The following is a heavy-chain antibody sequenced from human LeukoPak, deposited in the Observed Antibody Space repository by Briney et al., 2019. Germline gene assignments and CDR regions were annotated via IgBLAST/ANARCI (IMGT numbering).Heavy chain of an antibody. V-gene: IGHV4-59*08. CDR2: IYYSGST. J-gene: IGHJ6*02. Sequence: SETLSLTCTVSGGSISSYYWSWIRQPPGKGLEWIGYIYYSGSTNYNPSLKSRVTISVDTSKNQFSLKLSSVTAADTAVYYCARAYPYYYGMDVWGQGTTVTVSS. CDR3: ARAYPYYYGMDV. D-gene: IGHD3-16*01. CDR1: GGSISSYY.